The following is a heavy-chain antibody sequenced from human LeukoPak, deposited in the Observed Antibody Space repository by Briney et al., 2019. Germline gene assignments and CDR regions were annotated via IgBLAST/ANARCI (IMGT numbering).Heavy chain of an antibody. J-gene: IGHJ6*02. CDR1: GYTFTSYA. CDR2: INAGNGNT. Sequence: ASVKVSCKASGYTFTSYAMYWVRQASGQRLEWMGWINAGNGNTKYSQKFQGRVTITRDTSASTAYMELSSLRSEDTAVYYCARLYYDSSGSLVPYYYYGMDVWGQGTTVTVSS. V-gene: IGHV1-3*01. D-gene: IGHD3-22*01. CDR3: ARLYYDSSGSLVPYYYYGMDV.